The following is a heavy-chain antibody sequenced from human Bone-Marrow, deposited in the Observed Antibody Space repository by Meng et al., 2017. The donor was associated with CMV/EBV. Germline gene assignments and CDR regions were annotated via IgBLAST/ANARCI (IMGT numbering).Heavy chain of an antibody. CDR3: ARDRPRPSTGTGGFYAFDI. D-gene: IGHD1-1*01. V-gene: IGHV3-48*03. CDR1: GFTFSSYE. CDR2: ISSSGSTI. J-gene: IGHJ3*02. Sequence: GGSLRLSCAASGFTFSSYEMNWVRQAPGKGLEWVSYISSSGSTIYYADSVKGRFTISRDNAKNSLYLQMNSLRAEDTAVYYCARDRPRPSTGTGGFYAFDIWGQGTMVTVSS.